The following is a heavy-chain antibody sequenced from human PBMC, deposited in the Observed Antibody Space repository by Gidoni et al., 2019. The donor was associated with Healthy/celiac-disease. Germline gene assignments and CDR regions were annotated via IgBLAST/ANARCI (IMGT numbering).Heavy chain of an antibody. J-gene: IGHJ4*02. Sequence: EVQLLESGGGLVQPGGSLRLSCGASGFTFSRYAMSWVRQAPGKGLEWVSAISGSGGSTYYADSVKGRFTISRDNSKNTLYLQMNSLRAEDTAVYYCAKADDSSGYYFDYWGQGTLVTVSS. D-gene: IGHD3-22*01. CDR2: ISGSGGST. CDR3: AKADDSSGYYFDY. V-gene: IGHV3-23*01. CDR1: GFTFSRYA.